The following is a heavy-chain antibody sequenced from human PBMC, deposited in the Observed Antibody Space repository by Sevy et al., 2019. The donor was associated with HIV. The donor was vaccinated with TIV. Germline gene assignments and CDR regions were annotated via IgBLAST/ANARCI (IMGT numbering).Heavy chain of an antibody. V-gene: IGHV4-34*01. D-gene: IGHD4-17*01. J-gene: IGHJ4*02. CDR3: ALGGDYDY. CDR2: VNHRGST. Sequence: SETLSLTCAVYGGSFSTYYWSWIRQPPGKGLEWIGEVNHRGSTNSNPSLRNRLTISVDTSKTQFSLKLSSVTAADTAVYYCALGGDYDYWGQGTLVTVSS. CDR1: GGSFSTYY.